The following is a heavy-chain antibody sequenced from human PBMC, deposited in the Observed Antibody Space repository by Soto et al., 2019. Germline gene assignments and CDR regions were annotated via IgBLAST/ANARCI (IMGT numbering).Heavy chain of an antibody. CDR2: MIAWGQTI. CDR3: VPRLNTRVPDH. J-gene: IGHJ4*02. CDR1: GFVLRTYD. V-gene: IGHV3-23*01. D-gene: IGHD2-2*01. Sequence: EVQVLESGGGLVQPGGSLRLSCEVSGFVLRTYDASWVRQAPGKGLEWLAVMIAWGQTIYSAESARGRFTISKDDAKNTLHLQIASLTGNDTAVYYCVPRLNTRVPDHWGQGTLVTV.